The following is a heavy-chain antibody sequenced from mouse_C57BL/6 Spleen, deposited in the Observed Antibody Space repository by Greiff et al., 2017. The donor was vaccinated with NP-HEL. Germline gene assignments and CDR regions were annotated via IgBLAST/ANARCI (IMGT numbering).Heavy chain of an antibody. CDR1: GYTFTSYW. D-gene: IGHD4-1*01. Sequence: QVQLQQPGAELVKPGASVKLSCKASGYTFTSYWIQWVKQRPGQGLEWIGEIDPSDSYTNYNQKFKGKATLTVDTSSSTAYMQLSSLTSEDSAVYYCARGDWVLFDYWGQGTTLTVSS. J-gene: IGHJ2*01. CDR3: ARGDWVLFDY. V-gene: IGHV1-50*01. CDR2: IDPSDSYT.